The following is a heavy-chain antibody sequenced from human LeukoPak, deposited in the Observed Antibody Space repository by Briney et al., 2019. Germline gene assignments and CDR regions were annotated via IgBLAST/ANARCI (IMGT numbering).Heavy chain of an antibody. V-gene: IGHV4-38-2*02. CDR1: GYSISSGYY. CDR2: IYHSGST. J-gene: IGHJ6*03. Sequence: PSETLSLTCTVSGYSISSGYYWGWIRQPPGKGLEWIGSIYHSGSTYYNPSLKSRVTISVDTSKNQFSLKLSSVTAADTAVYYCAREVITIFGVVPDYYYYYYMDVWGKGTTVIVSS. CDR3: AREVITIFGVVPDYYYYYYMDV. D-gene: IGHD3-3*01.